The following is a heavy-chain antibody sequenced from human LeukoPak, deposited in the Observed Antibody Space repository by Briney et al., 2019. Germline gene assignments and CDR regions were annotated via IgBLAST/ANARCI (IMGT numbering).Heavy chain of an antibody. D-gene: IGHD3-9*01. Sequence: GGSLRLSCAASGFTFSSFEMNWVRQAPGKGLEWVSYIGISGSTTYYADSVKGRFTISRDNAKNSLYLQMNSLRAEDTAVYYCARGLTYYDILTGFHDRLDYFDYWGQGTLVTVSS. CDR1: GFTFSSFE. J-gene: IGHJ4*02. V-gene: IGHV3-48*03. CDR2: IGISGSTT. CDR3: ARGLTYYDILTGFHDRLDYFDY.